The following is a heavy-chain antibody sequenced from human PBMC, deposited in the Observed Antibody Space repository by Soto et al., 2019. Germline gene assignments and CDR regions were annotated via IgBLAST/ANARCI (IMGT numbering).Heavy chain of an antibody. CDR1: DFILSDAW. J-gene: IGHJ4*02. V-gene: IGHV3-15*07. D-gene: IGHD3-22*01. CDR3: ESYRDSSGLRRYNY. Sequence: DVQLEESGGGLIKPGESLTLSCAASDFILSDAWMKWVRQAPGKGLEWVGRIKSKAHGGTTDYAAPLKGRFTILRDDSKNTLYLQMNSLQTEDTAMYYCESYRDSSGLRRYNYWGQGALVTVSS. CDR2: IKSKAHGGTT.